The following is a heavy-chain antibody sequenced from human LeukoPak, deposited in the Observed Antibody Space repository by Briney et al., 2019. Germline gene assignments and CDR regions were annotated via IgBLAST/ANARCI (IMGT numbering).Heavy chain of an antibody. V-gene: IGHV3-53*01. CDR3: ASHGNWNYDPQFDY. CDR2: IYSGGST. CDR1: GFTFSSYA. J-gene: IGHJ4*02. Sequence: GGSLRLSCAASGFTFSSYAMHWVRQAPGKGLEWVSVIYSGGSTYYADSVKGRFTISRDNSKNTLYLQMNSLRAEDTAVYYCASHGNWNYDPQFDYWGQGTLVTVSS. D-gene: IGHD1-7*01.